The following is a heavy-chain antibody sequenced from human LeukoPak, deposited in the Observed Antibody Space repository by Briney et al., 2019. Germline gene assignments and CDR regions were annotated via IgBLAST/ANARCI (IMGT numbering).Heavy chain of an antibody. CDR2: TSGSGGST. J-gene: IGHJ4*02. V-gene: IGHV3-23*01. Sequence: GGFLRLSCAASGFTFNSYAMSWVRQAPGKGLEWVSATSGSGGSTYYADSVKGRFTISRDNSKNTLYLQMNSLRAEDTAVYYCAKALSSGWYDGDDYFDYWGQGSLVTVSS. CDR3: AKALSSGWYDGDDYFDY. CDR1: GFTFNSYA. D-gene: IGHD6-19*01.